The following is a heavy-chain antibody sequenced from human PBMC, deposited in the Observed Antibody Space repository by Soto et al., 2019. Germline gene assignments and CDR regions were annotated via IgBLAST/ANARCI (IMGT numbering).Heavy chain of an antibody. J-gene: IGHJ6*02. CDR1: CVSISDYY. CDR3: ARDRYGWYPGFDLDV. V-gene: IGHV4-4*07. Sequence: PSETLSLTCTVSCVSISDYYWSWIRQPAGKGLEWIGHVHGGGSTNYNPPLDSRVTMSADTSKNQFSLTLRSVTAADTAVYYCARDRYGWYPGFDLDVWGQGTTVTVSS. CDR2: VHGGGST. D-gene: IGHD6-19*01.